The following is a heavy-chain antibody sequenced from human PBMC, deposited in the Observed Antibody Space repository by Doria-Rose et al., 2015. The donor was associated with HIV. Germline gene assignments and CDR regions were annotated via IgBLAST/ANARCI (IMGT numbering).Heavy chain of an antibody. CDR1: GVSLSSPGMG. J-gene: IGHJ4*02. Sequence: QVQLVQSGPVLVKPTETLTLTCTVSGVSLSSPGMGVSWIRQPPGKALEWLANIFSDDERSYKTSLKSRLNISRGTSKSQVVRAMTDMDPVDTATYCCARIESSRWYHKYYFDFWGQGTLVIVSA. V-gene: IGHV2-26*01. CDR3: ARIESSRWYHKYYFDF. D-gene: IGHD6-13*01. CDR2: IFSDDER.